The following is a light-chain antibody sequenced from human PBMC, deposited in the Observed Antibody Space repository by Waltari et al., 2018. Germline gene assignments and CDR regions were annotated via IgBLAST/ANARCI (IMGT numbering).Light chain of an antibody. CDR3: KQYRSYPIT. Sequence: IQMTQSPSSLSASVGDRVTITCRASQGISPYLAWVQQKPGNAPKSLIYAAASLQSGVPSKISVSGYGTDFTLTISSLQPEDFATYDCKQYRSYPITLGQGTRLEIK. V-gene: IGKV1-16*02. CDR1: QGISPY. J-gene: IGKJ5*01. CDR2: AAA.